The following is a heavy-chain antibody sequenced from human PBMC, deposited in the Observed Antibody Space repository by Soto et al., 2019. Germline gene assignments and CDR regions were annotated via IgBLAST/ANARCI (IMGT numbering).Heavy chain of an antibody. V-gene: IGHV1-46*01. CDR1: GYTFTSYY. CDR3: ARGTLPGIAVAGTWTPDY. CDR2: INPSGGST. J-gene: IGHJ4*02. Sequence: QVQLVQSGAEVKKPGASVKVSCKASGYTFTSYYMHWVRQAPGQGLEWMGIINPSGGSTSYARKFQGRVTMTRDTSTSTVYMELSSMRSEDTAVYYCARGTLPGIAVAGTWTPDYWGQGTLVTVSS. D-gene: IGHD6-19*01.